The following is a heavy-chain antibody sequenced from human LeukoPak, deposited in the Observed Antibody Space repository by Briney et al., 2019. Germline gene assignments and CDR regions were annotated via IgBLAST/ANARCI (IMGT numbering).Heavy chain of an antibody. Sequence: GGSLRLSCAASGLTVSSNYMSWVRQAPGKGLEWVSVIYSGGSTYYEDSVKGRFTISRDNSKNTLYLQMNSLRAEDTAVYYCARERVENQQLVGGNYWGQGTLVTVSS. J-gene: IGHJ4*02. CDR3: ARERVENQQLVGGNY. V-gene: IGHV3-66*01. CDR2: IYSGGST. D-gene: IGHD6-6*01. CDR1: GLTVSSNY.